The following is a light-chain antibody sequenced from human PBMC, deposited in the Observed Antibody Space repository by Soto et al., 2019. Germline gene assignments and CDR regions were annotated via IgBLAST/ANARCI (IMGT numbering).Light chain of an antibody. CDR1: SSNIGAGYD. CDR3: QSYDSSLSAYV. V-gene: IGLV1-40*01. Sequence: QSALTQPPSVSGAPGQRVTISCTGSSSNIGAGYDVHWYQQLPGTAPKLLIYGNSNRPSGVPDQFSGSKSGTSASLAITGLQAEDEADYYCQSYDSSLSAYVFGTGTKVTVL. CDR2: GNS. J-gene: IGLJ1*01.